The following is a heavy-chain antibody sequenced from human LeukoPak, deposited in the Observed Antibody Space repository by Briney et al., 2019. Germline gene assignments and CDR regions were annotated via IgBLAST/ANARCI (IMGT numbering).Heavy chain of an antibody. D-gene: IGHD2-2*01. CDR1: GYTFTNHT. CDR3: SRGSRGYYGMDV. CDR2: MHTNTGNP. Sequence: ASVKVSCKASGYTFTNHTINWVREAPGQGFEWMGWMHTNTGNPTYAQGFTGRFVFSLDTSVSMAYLQISSLKAEDTGVYYCSRGSRGYYGMDVWGQGTTVTVSS. V-gene: IGHV7-4-1*04. J-gene: IGHJ6*02.